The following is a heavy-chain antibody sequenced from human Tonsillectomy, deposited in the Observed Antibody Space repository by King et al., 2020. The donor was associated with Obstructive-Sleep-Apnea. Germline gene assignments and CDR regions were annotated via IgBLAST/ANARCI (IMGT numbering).Heavy chain of an antibody. CDR2: IFHTGGT. D-gene: IGHD3-16*01. Sequence: QLQESGPGLVKPSETLSLTCTVSDFSIISGYYWGWIRQPPGKGLDWIGYIFHTGGTSYNPSLKSRVTISVDTSKNQFSLKLTSVTAADTAVYYCARDLRFYGMDVWGQGTTVTVSS. CDR1: DFSIISGYY. V-gene: IGHV4-38-2*02. J-gene: IGHJ6*02. CDR3: ARDLRFYGMDV.